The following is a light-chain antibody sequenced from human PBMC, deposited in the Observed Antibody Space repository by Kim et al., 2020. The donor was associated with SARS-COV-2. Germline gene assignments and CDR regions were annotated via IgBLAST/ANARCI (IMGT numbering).Light chain of an antibody. CDR1: SSDVGSYNY. CDR3: SSYRHSDTYV. Sequence: QSALTQPASVSGSPGQSITISCTGTSSDVGSYNYVAWYQQHPGKAPKLIIFDVSNRPSGISTRFSGSKSGNTASLTISGLQSEDEADFYCSSYRHSDTYVFGAGTKVTV. CDR2: DVS. J-gene: IGLJ1*01. V-gene: IGLV2-14*03.